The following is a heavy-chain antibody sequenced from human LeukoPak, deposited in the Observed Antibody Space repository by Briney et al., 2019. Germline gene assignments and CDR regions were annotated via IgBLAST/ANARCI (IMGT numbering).Heavy chain of an antibody. V-gene: IGHV1-69*13. D-gene: IGHD3-10*01. CDR1: GGTFSSYA. CDR3: ATPTSGSYRPPLEAYYYYYGMDV. CDR2: IIPIFGTA. J-gene: IGHJ6*04. Sequence: SVKVSCKASGGTFSSYAISWVRQAPGQGLEWMGGIIPIFGTANYAQKFQGRVTTTADESTSTAYMELSSLRSEDTAVYYCATPTSGSYRPPLEAYYYYYGMDVWGKGTTVTVSS.